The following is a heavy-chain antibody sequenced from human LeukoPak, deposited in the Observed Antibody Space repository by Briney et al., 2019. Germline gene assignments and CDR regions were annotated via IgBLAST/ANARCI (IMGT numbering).Heavy chain of an antibody. J-gene: IGHJ4*02. CDR3: AKPYGSGSLWGTDKPNDY. CDR1: GVTFSNYA. CDR2: ISGSGGGT. Sequence: GGSLRLSCTASGVTFSNYAMSWVRQAPGKGLEWVSAISGSGGGTYYADSVKGRFTISRDNSKNTLYLQMNSLRAEDTAAYYCAKPYGSGSLWGTDKPNDYWGQGTLVTVSS. V-gene: IGHV3-23*01. D-gene: IGHD3-10*01.